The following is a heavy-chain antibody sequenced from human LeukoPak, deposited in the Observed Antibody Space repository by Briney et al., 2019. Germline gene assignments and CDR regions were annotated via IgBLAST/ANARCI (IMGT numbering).Heavy chain of an antibody. CDR1: GVSFSAYY. J-gene: IGHJ3*01. V-gene: IGHV4-34*01. CDR2: INHSGST. Sequence: SETLSLTCAVYGVSFSAYYWNWIRQPPGKGLQWIGEINHSGSTHYNPSLKSRVTISVDTSKTQFSLRLSSVTAADTAVYYCARGNYGGNSDDAFDVWGQGTMVTVSS. CDR3: ARGNYGGNSDDAFDV. D-gene: IGHD4-23*01.